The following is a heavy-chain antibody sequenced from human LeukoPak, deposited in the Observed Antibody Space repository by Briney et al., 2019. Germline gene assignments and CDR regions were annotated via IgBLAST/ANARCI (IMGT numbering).Heavy chain of an antibody. CDR3: ATEIAPYYFGS. Sequence: GGSLRLSCVASGYIFSNYGMHWVRQAPGKGLEWVAVIWYDGSRKYYADSVKGRFAISRDQSKSTLYLQMSSLRADDTAVYYCATEIAPYYFGSWGQGTLVTVSS. J-gene: IGHJ4*02. D-gene: IGHD2/OR15-2a*01. CDR2: IWYDGSRK. V-gene: IGHV3-33*01. CDR1: GYIFSNYG.